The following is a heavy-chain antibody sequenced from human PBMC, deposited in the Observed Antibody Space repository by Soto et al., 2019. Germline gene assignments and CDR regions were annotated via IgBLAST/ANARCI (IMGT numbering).Heavy chain of an antibody. D-gene: IGHD6-13*01. CDR2: ISAYNGNT. J-gene: IGHJ6*03. V-gene: IGHV1-18*01. Sequence: QVQLVQSGAEVKKPGASVKVSCKASGYTFTSYGISWVRQAPGQGLEWMGWISAYNGNTNYAQKLQGRVTMTTDTSTSTAYMELRSLRSDDTAVYYCARVWVPGIAAAGISGPLLPYYYYMDVWGKGTTVTVSS. CDR3: ARVWVPGIAAAGISGPLLPYYYYMDV. CDR1: GYTFTSYG.